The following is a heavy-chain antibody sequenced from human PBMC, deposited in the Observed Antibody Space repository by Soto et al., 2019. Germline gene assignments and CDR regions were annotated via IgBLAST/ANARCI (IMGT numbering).Heavy chain of an antibody. Sequence: GGSLRLSCAASGFTFSSYAMSWVRQAPGKGLEWVSSISSSSSYIYYADSVKGRFTISRDNAKNSLYLQMNSLRAEDTAVYYCARVVMRSGKTWFDPWGQGTLVTVSS. CDR2: ISSSSSYI. D-gene: IGHD3-22*01. J-gene: IGHJ5*02. CDR3: ARVVMRSGKTWFDP. CDR1: GFTFSSYA. V-gene: IGHV3-21*01.